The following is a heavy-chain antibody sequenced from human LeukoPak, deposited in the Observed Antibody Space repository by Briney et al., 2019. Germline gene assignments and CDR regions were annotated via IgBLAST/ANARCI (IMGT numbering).Heavy chain of an antibody. CDR3: ARLYYSVDF. V-gene: IGHV3-23*01. CDR2: LSVGGGSA. D-gene: IGHD3-10*01. J-gene: IGHJ4*02. Sequence: GGSLRLSCAASGFMFSNYAMSWVRQAPGKGLEWVSGLSVGGGSADYADSVRGRFTISRDNSKNTVYLQMNSLRADDTAVYYCARLYYSVDFWGQGTLVTVSS. CDR1: GFMFSNYA.